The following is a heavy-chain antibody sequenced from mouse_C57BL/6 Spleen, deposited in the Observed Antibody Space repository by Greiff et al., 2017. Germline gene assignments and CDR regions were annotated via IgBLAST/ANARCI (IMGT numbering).Heavy chain of an antibody. V-gene: IGHV1-80*01. CDR1: GYAFSSYW. Sequence: QVQLQQSGAELVKPGASVKISCKASGYAFSSYWMNWVKQRPGKGLEWIGQIYPGDGDTNYNGKFKGKATLTADKPSSTAYMQLSSLTSEDSAVYFCARGGYYGSRYFDVWGTGTTVTVSS. J-gene: IGHJ1*03. CDR2: IYPGDGDT. CDR3: ARGGYYGSRYFDV. D-gene: IGHD1-1*01.